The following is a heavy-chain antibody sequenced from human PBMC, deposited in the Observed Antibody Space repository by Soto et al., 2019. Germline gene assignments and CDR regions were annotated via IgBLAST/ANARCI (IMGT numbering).Heavy chain of an antibody. J-gene: IGHJ4*01. D-gene: IGHD6-19*01. Sequence: SVKVSCKASACAVSSYAISWVRQAHGQGREWMGGIIPVFGTIKYAQKVQGRVTISVDASTNTAYLSLTSLKSEDAAVYYCARMYCSGADCLPGFCGYYFDHWGHGTRVTASS. CDR1: ACAVSSYA. CDR2: IIPVFGTI. CDR3: ARMYCSGADCLPGFCGYYFDH. V-gene: IGHV1-69*13.